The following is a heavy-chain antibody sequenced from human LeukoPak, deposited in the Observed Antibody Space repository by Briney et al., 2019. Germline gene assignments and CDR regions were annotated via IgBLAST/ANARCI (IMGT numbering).Heavy chain of an antibody. CDR1: GYTFTSYD. J-gene: IGHJ4*02. D-gene: IGHD6-6*01. Sequence: GASVKVSCKASGYTFTSYDINWVRQATGQGLEWMGWMSPNSGNTGYAQKFQGRVNMTRNTSISTAYMELSSLESEDTAVYYCARRRSGSSGPPSDHWGQGTLVTVSS. V-gene: IGHV1-8*01. CDR3: ARRRSGSSGPPSDH. CDR2: MSPNSGNT.